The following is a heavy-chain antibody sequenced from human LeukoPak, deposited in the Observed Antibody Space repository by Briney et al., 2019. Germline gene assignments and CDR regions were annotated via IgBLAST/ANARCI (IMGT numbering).Heavy chain of an antibody. Sequence: GGPLRLSCAASGFTFSSYSLNWVRQAPGKGLEWVSYISSSSSTIYYADSVKGRFTISRDNAKNSLYLQMNSLRAEDTAVYYCARERVFDYWGQGTLVTVSS. CDR1: GFTFSSYS. V-gene: IGHV3-48*04. CDR3: ARERVFDY. J-gene: IGHJ4*02. CDR2: ISSSSSTI.